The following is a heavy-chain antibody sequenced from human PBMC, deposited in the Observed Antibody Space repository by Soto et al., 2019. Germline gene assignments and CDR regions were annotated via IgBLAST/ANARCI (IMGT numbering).Heavy chain of an antibody. CDR1: GLTLSSSY. CDR3: ARGGVDCSGGSCYLGWLDP. CDR2: IYRGGST. Sequence: GGSLRLSCAASGLTLSSSYINWVRQAPGKXLEWVSLIYRGGSTYYADSVKGRFTISRDNSKSTVYVQMNSLRVYDTAVYYCARGGVDCSGGSCYLGWLDPWGQGTRVSVAS. D-gene: IGHD2-15*01. J-gene: IGHJ5*02. V-gene: IGHV3-53*01.